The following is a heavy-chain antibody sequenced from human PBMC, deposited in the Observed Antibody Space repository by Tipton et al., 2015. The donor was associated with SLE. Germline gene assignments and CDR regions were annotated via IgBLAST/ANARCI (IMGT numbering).Heavy chain of an antibody. CDR1: GGSISSHY. Sequence: TLSLTCTVSGGSISSHYWSWIRQPPGKGLEWIGYIYYSGSTNYNPSLKSRVTISVDTSKNQFSLKLSSVTAADTAVYYCARLPTGFPSLFDPWCQGTLVTVSS. V-gene: IGHV4-59*08. CDR3: ARLPTGFPSLFDP. CDR2: IYYSGST. D-gene: IGHD2-2*01. J-gene: IGHJ5*02.